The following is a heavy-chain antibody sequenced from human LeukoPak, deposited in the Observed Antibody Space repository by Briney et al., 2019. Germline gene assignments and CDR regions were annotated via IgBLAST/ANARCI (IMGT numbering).Heavy chain of an antibody. CDR3: AAQWEEDSSSPG. Sequence: PGGSLRLSCAASGFTFSSYSMNWVRQAPGKGLEWVSSISSSSSYIYYADSVKGRFTISRDNAKNSLYLQMNSLRAEDTAVYYYAAQWEEDSSSPGWGQGTLVTVSS. J-gene: IGHJ4*02. V-gene: IGHV3-21*01. CDR2: ISSSSSYI. D-gene: IGHD6-6*01. CDR1: GFTFSSYS.